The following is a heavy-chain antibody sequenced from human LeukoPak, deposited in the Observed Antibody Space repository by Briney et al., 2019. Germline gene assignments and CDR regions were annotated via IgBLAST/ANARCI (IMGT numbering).Heavy chain of an antibody. J-gene: IGHJ4*02. CDR2: ISGPAGSW. Sequence: GGSLRLSCXASGFTFSSYAMSWVRQAPGKGLQWVPAISGPAGSWDYADSVKGRFTISRDNSKNTLFLQMNSLRAEDTAIYYCAKKVGLVSAPLYYFDVWGQGTLVTVSS. CDR1: GFTFSSYA. CDR3: AKKVGLVSAPLYYFDV. V-gene: IGHV3-23*01. D-gene: IGHD5/OR15-5a*01.